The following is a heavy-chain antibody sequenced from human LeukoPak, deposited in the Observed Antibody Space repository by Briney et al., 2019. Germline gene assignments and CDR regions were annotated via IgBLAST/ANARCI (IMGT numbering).Heavy chain of an antibody. Sequence: PGRSLRLSCAASGFTVSSNYMSWVRQAPGKGLEWVSVIYSGGSTYYADSVKGRFTISRDNSKNTLYLQMNSLRAEDTAVYYCARENGDYTGWFDPWGQGTLVTVSS. V-gene: IGHV3-53*01. D-gene: IGHD4-17*01. CDR2: IYSGGST. J-gene: IGHJ5*02. CDR1: GFTVSSNY. CDR3: ARENGDYTGWFDP.